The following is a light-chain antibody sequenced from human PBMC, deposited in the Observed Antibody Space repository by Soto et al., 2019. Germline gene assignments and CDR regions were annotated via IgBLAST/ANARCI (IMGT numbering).Light chain of an antibody. CDR1: QSVSSS. J-gene: IGKJ2*01. CDR3: QQRSNWPRT. V-gene: IGKV3-11*01. CDR2: DAS. Sequence: EIVLTQSPATLSLSPGERATLSCRASQSVSSSLAWFQHKPGQAPRLLIYDASNRATGIPARFSGSGSGTDFTLTISSLEPEDFAIYYCQQRSNWPRTFGKGTKLEI.